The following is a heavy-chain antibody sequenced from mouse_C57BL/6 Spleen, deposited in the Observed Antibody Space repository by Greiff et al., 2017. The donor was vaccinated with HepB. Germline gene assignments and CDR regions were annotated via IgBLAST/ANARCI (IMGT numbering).Heavy chain of an antibody. CDR3: ARGGGRRDYYAMDY. V-gene: IGHV5-4*03. J-gene: IGHJ4*01. CDR2: ISDGGSYT. CDR1: GFTFSSYA. D-gene: IGHD3-1*01. Sequence: EVKLVESGGGLVKPGGSLKLSCAASGFTFSSYAMSWVRQTPEKRLEWVATISDGGSYTYYPDNVKGRFTISRDNAKNNLYLQMSHLKSEDTAMYYCARGGGRRDYYAMDYWGQGTSVTVSS.